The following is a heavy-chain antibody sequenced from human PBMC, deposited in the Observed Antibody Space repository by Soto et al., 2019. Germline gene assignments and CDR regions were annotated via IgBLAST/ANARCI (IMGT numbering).Heavy chain of an antibody. V-gene: IGHV3-23*01. J-gene: IGHJ6*02. CDR2: ISGSGGST. D-gene: IGHD3-10*01. CDR3: AKDRRGDSCYGMDV. Sequence: EVQLLESGGGLVQPGGSLRLSCAASGFTFSSHAMSWVRQAPGKGLEGVSTISGSGGSTYYADSVKGGFTISRDNSKNARSLQTITPRAQDKAVYYCAKDRRGDSCYGMDVRGQGTTVTVSS. CDR1: GFTFSSHA.